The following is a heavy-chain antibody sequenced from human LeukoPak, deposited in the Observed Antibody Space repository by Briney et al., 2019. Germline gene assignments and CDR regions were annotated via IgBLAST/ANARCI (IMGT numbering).Heavy chain of an antibody. CDR2: IYYSGST. CDR1: GVSISSSSYY. CDR3: AIIPSLYDSSYYSWGAFDI. D-gene: IGHD3-22*01. J-gene: IGHJ3*02. V-gene: IGHV4-39*01. Sequence: SETLSLTCTVSGVSISSSSYYWGWIRQPPGKGLEWIGSIYYSGSTYYNPSLKSRVTISVDMSKNQFSLKLSSVTAADTAVYYCAIIPSLYDSSYYSWGAFDIWGQGTMVTVSS.